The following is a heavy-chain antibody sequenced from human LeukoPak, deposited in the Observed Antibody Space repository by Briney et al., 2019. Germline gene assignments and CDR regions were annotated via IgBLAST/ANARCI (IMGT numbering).Heavy chain of an antibody. CDR1: GGTFSSYA. V-gene: IGHV1-69*04. J-gene: IGHJ4*02. CDR3: ARGPIVVVVAAYFDY. Sequence: ASVKVSCKASGGTFSSYAISWVRQAPGQGLEWMGRLIPIFGIANYAQKFQGRVTITADKSTSTAYMELSSLRSEDTAVYYCARGPIVVVVAAYFDYWGQGTLVTVSS. D-gene: IGHD2-15*01. CDR2: LIPIFGIA.